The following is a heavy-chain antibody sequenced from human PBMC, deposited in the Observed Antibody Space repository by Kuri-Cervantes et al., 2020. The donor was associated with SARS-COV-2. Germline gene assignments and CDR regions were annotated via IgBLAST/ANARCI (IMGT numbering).Heavy chain of an antibody. J-gene: IGHJ4*02. CDR2: MNPNSGNT. CDR3: ASSGSYSPFDY. Sequence: ASVKVSCKASVYTFTSYDINWVRQATGQGLEWMGWMNPNSGNTGYAQKFQGRVTITRNTSISTAYMELSSLRSEDKAVYYCASSGSYSPFDYWGQGTLVTVSS. CDR1: VYTFTSYD. D-gene: IGHD1-26*01. V-gene: IGHV1-8*03.